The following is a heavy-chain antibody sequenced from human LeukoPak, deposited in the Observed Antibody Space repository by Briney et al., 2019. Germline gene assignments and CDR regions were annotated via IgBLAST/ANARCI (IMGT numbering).Heavy chain of an antibody. CDR3: ARDVERTGGTYYYGSGSPRG. D-gene: IGHD3-10*01. CDR2: ISSSSSYI. Sequence: KSGGSLKLSCAASGFTFSSYSMNWVRQAPGKGLEWVSSISSSSSYIYYADSVKGRFTISRDNAKNSLYLQMNSLRDEDTAVYYCARDVERTGGTYYYGSGSPRGWGQGTLVTVSS. J-gene: IGHJ4*02. CDR1: GFTFSSYS. V-gene: IGHV3-21*01.